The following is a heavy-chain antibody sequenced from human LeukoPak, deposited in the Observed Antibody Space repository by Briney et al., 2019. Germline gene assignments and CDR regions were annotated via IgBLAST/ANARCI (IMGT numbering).Heavy chain of an antibody. CDR2: IYYSGST. CDR3: ARGGSSSGRIDY. Sequence: SETLSLTCTVSGGSISSYYWSWIRQPPGKGLEWIRYIYYSGSTNYNPSLKSRVTISVDTSKNQFSLKLSSVTAADTAVYYCARGGSSSGRIDYWGQGTLVTVSS. J-gene: IGHJ4*02. CDR1: GGSISSYY. V-gene: IGHV4-59*01. D-gene: IGHD6-6*01.